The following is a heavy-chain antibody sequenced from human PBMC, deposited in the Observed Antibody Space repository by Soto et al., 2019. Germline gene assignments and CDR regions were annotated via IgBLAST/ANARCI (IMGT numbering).Heavy chain of an antibody. CDR3: ARQVTIAVAGGDHYYGMDV. Sequence: SQTLSLTCAISGDSVSSNSAAWNWIRQSPSRGLEWLGRTYYRSKWYNDYAVSVKSRITINPDTSKNQFSLQLNSVTPEDTAVYYCARQVTIAVAGGDHYYGMDVWGQGTTVTVSS. CDR2: TYYRSKWYN. CDR1: GDSVSSNSAA. D-gene: IGHD6-19*01. J-gene: IGHJ6*02. V-gene: IGHV6-1*01.